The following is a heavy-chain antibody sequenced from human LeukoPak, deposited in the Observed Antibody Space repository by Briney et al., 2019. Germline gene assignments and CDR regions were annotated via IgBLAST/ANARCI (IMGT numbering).Heavy chain of an antibody. CDR2: IRARALGGTI. V-gene: IGHV3-49*04. CDR1: GFIFRDRA. J-gene: IGHJ6*02. Sequence: GGSLRLSCAASGFIFRDRAMSWVRQAPGKGLERVGFIRARALGGTIEYAASVKDRFIISRDDSQSIAYLHMNSLTTEDTAVYYCSRNSGTYRGYGMDVWGQGTTVTVSS. D-gene: IGHD2/OR15-2a*01. CDR3: SRNSGTYRGYGMDV.